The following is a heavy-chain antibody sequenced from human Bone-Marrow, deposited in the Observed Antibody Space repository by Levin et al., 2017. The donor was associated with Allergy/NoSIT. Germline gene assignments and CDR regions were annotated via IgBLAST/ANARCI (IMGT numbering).Heavy chain of an antibody. Sequence: LSLPFSFSFSSLLLFLFYWSWIRQSPGTGLEWIGYINYSGTSYYNPSLKSRLPLSFYTSKNQLSLTLTSVTAADTAMYFCARSYGDSIGSVCFDVWGQGSMVTVSS. J-gene: IGHJ3*01. CDR2: INYSGTS. V-gene: IGHV4-30-4*01. CDR3: ARSYGDSIGSVCFDV. CDR1: FSSLLLFLFY. D-gene: IGHD4-17*01.